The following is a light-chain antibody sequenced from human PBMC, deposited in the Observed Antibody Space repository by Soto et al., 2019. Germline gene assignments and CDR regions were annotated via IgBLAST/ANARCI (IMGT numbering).Light chain of an antibody. J-gene: IGKJ1*01. CDR2: GAS. V-gene: IGKV3-11*01. CDR1: QSVGSY. CDR3: QQRNNCAPTWT. Sequence: EIVLTQSPATLSLSPGERATLSCTASQSVGSYLAWNRQKPGQAPRLLISGASNRAPGSTARLSGSGSGTEIPLTISSLESEDFAVDYGQQRNNCAPTWTFGQGTKVEFK.